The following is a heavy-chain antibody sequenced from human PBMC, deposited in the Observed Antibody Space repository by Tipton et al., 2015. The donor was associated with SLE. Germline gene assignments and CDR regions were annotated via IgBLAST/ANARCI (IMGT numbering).Heavy chain of an antibody. Sequence: TLSLTCTVSGGSITSTSYYWGWIRQPPGKGLEWIGSIYYSGSTYYNPSLKSRVTISVDTSKNHFSLKLISVTAADTAVYYCARDPYYYDSTGSPYTYWGQGRLVTVSS. CDR3: ARDPYYYDSTGSPYTY. D-gene: IGHD3-22*01. CDR2: IYYSGST. CDR1: GGSITSTSYY. V-gene: IGHV4-39*07. J-gene: IGHJ4*02.